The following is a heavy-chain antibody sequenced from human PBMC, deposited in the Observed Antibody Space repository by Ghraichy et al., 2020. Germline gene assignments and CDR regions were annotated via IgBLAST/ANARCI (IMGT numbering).Heavy chain of an antibody. D-gene: IGHD3-10*01. CDR2: IKDGGSER. CDR3: ARVGFRGQEGFTNDRYWYFDL. J-gene: IGHJ2*01. V-gene: IGHV3-7*03. Sequence: GGSLRLSCVASGFSFSSYWMSWVRQPPGKGLEWVANIKDGGSERYYVDSVKGRFTISRDNAKNSLDLQMNSLRAEDTAVYYCARVGFRGQEGFTNDRYWYFDLWGRGTLVTVSS. CDR1: GFSFSSYW.